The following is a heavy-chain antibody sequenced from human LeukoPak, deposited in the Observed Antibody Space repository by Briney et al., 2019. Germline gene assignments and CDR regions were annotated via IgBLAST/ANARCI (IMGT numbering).Heavy chain of an antibody. CDR2: IYYSGST. V-gene: IGHV4-59*01. J-gene: IGHJ4*02. CDR3: ARNYDY. Sequence: PSETLSLTCSVSGGSISSYYWSWIRQPPGKGLQWIGYIYYSGSTNYNPSLKSRVTISVDTSKNQFSLKLNSVTAADTAVCFCARNYDYWGQGILVTVSS. CDR1: GGSISSYY.